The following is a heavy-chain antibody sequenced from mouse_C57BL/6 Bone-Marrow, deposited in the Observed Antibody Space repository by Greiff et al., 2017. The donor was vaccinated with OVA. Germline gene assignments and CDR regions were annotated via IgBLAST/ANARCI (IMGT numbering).Heavy chain of an antibody. CDR3: APFTTVNY. CDR1: GYAFSSSW. J-gene: IGHJ2*01. D-gene: IGHD1-1*01. CDR2: IYPGDGDT. Sequence: QVQLQQSGPELVKPGASVKISCKASGYAFSSSWMNWVKQRPGKGLEWIGRIYPGDGDTNYNGKFKGKATLTADKSSSTAYMQLSSLTSEDSAVYFFAPFTTVNYWGQGTTLTVSS. V-gene: IGHV1-82*01.